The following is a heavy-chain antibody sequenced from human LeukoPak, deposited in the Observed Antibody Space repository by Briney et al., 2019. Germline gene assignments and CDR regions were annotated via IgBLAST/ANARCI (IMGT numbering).Heavy chain of an antibody. V-gene: IGHV3-7*03. CDR1: GFTFSSYW. D-gene: IGHD3-22*01. CDR3: ARVKYYYDSSGYYEYYFDY. Sequence: GGSLRLSCAASGFTFSSYWMSWVRQAPGKGLEWVANIKQDGSDKYYVDSVKGRFTISRDNAKNSLYLQMNSLRAEDTAVYFCARVKYYYDSSGYYEYYFDYWGQGTLVTVSS. CDR2: IKQDGSDK. J-gene: IGHJ4*02.